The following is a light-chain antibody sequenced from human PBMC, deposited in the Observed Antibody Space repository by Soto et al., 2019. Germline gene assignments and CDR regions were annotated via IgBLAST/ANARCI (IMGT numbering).Light chain of an antibody. Sequence: QSALTQPASVSGSPGQSITISCTGTSSDVGSYNLVSWYQQHPGKAPKFMIYEGTKRPSGVSNRFSGSKSGNTASLTISGLQAEDEADNYCCSYAGSRHYVFGTGTKLTVL. CDR2: EGT. CDR3: CSYAGSRHYV. J-gene: IGLJ1*01. V-gene: IGLV2-23*01. CDR1: SSDVGSYNL.